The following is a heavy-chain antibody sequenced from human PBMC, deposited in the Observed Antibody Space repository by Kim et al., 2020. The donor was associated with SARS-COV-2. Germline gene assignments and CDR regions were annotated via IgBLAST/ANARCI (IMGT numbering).Heavy chain of an antibody. CDR2: ISGSGGST. CDR1: GFTFSSYA. D-gene: IGHD3-10*01. Sequence: VGSLRLSCAASGFTFSSYAMSWVRQAPGKGLEWVSAISGSGGSTYYADSVKGRFTISRDNSKNTLYLQMNSLRAEDTAVYYCADYYGSGSYDYWGQGTLVTVSS. CDR3: ADYYGSGSYDY. V-gene: IGHV3-23*01. J-gene: IGHJ4*02.